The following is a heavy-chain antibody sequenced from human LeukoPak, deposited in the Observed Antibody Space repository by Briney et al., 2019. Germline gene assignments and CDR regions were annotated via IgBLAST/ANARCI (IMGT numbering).Heavy chain of an antibody. CDR3: AKSPLYDYVWGSHRGFDY. V-gene: IGHV3-23*01. Sequence: GGSLRLSCAASGFTFSSYAMSWVRQAPGKGLEWVSAISGSGGSTYYTDSVKGRFTSSRDNSKNTLYLQMNSLRAEDTAGYYCAKSPLYDYVWGSHRGFDYWGQGTLVTVSS. D-gene: IGHD3-16*02. J-gene: IGHJ4*02. CDR1: GFTFSSYA. CDR2: ISGSGGST.